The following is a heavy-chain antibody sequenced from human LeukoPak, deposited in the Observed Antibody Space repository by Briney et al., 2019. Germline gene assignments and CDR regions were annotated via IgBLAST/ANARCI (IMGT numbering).Heavy chain of an antibody. D-gene: IGHD3-22*01. CDR2: ISSSGSTI. Sequence: GGSLRLSCAASGFTFSDYYMSWLRQAPGKGLEWVSYISSSGSTIYYADSVKGRFTISRDNAKNSLYLQMNSLRAEDTAVYYCARVYYDSSEYYFDYWGQGTLVTVSS. CDR1: GFTFSDYY. J-gene: IGHJ4*02. CDR3: ARVYYDSSEYYFDY. V-gene: IGHV3-11*01.